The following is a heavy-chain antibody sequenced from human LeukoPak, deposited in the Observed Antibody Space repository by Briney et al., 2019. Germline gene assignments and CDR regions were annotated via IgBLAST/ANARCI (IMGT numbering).Heavy chain of an antibody. Sequence: GGSLRLSCAASGFTFSSYGMSWVRQAPGKGLEWVSAIGGSGSTTYYADSVKGRFTISRDNSKNTLYLQMNSLRAEDTAVYYCARYTASSWWSSDLWGRATVVTVSS. D-gene: IGHD1-14*01. CDR1: GFTFSSYG. CDR2: IGGSGSTT. J-gene: IGHJ2*01. CDR3: ARYTASSWWSSDL. V-gene: IGHV3-23*01.